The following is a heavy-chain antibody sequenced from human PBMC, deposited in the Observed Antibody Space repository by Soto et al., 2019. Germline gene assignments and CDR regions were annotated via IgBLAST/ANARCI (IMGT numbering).Heavy chain of an antibody. V-gene: IGHV4-31*03. D-gene: IGHD3-22*01. Sequence: SQTLSLTCTVSGGSISSGGYSWTWIRQHPGKGLEWIGYIYYSGSTYYKPSLKSRVTISVDTSKNQLSLKLNSVTAADTAVYYCASSVTYYYDNSGYFFDFWGQGTLVTVSS. J-gene: IGHJ5*01. CDR3: ASSVTYYYDNSGYFFDF. CDR1: GGSISSGGYS. CDR2: IYYSGST.